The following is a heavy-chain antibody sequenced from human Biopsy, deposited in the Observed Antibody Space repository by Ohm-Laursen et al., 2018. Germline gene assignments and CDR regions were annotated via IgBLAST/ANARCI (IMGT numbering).Heavy chain of an antibody. CDR1: GRLIDSYY. CDR2: IHFTGRT. J-gene: IGHJ2*01. D-gene: IGHD5-24*01. CDR3: ASAGYNPDWNFDL. Sequence: TLSLTCPVSGRLIDSYYWRWIRQPPGKALEWIGYIHFTGRTSYNPPLKSRVTMSVNTSKKHFSLRLSSVTAADTAVYYCASAGYNPDWNFDLWGRGTRVTVSS. V-gene: IGHV4-59*12.